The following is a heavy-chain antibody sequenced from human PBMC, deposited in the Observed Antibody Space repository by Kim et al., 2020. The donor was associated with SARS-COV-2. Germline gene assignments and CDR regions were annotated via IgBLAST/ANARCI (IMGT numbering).Heavy chain of an antibody. V-gene: IGHV4-39*01. CDR1: GGSISSSSYY. CDR2: IYYSGST. D-gene: IGHD1-26*01. Sequence: SETLSLTCTVSGGSISSSSYYWGWIRQPPGKGLEWIGSIYYSGSTYYNPSLKSRVTISVDTSKNQFSLKLSSVTAADTAVYYCARLARDNWELLPYGMDVWGQGTTVTVSS. J-gene: IGHJ6*02. CDR3: ARLARDNWELLPYGMDV.